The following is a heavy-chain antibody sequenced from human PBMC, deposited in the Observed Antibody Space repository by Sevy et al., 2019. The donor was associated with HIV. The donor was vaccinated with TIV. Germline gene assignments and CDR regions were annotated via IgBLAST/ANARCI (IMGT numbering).Heavy chain of an antibody. D-gene: IGHD2-15*01. CDR1: GFTFDDYA. Sequence: GGSLRLSCAASGFTFDDYAMHWVRQAPGKGLEWVSLISWDGGSTYYADSVKGRFTISRDNRKNSLSLQMNSLRADYTTLYYCAKEQTACSGGSCYPNWLDPWGQGTLVTVSS. J-gene: IGHJ5*02. CDR2: ISWDGGST. V-gene: IGHV3-43D*03. CDR3: AKEQTACSGGSCYPNWLDP.